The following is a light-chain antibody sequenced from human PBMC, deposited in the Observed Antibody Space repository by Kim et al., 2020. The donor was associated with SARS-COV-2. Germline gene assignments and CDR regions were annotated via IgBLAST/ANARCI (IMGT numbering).Light chain of an antibody. Sequence: SSELTQDPAVSVALGQTVGITCQGDSLRSYYASWYQQKPRQAPVLVIYGKNNRPSGIPDRFSGSSSGNTASLTITGAQAEDEADYYCNSRDSSGNHWVFG. CDR1: SLRSYY. J-gene: IGLJ3*02. CDR2: GKN. V-gene: IGLV3-19*01. CDR3: NSRDSSGNHWV.